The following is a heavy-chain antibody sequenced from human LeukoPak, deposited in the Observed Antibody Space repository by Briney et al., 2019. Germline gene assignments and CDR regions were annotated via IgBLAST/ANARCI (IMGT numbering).Heavy chain of an antibody. D-gene: IGHD5-24*01. CDR3: ARERRDGYNFDAFDI. Sequence: ASVKVSCKASGYTFTSYAMYWVRQAPGQRLEWMGWINAGNGDTKYSQKFQGRVTITRDTSASTAYMELSSLRSEDTAVYYCARERRDGYNFDAFDIWGQGTMVTVSS. CDR1: GYTFTSYA. J-gene: IGHJ3*02. CDR2: INAGNGDT. V-gene: IGHV1-3*01.